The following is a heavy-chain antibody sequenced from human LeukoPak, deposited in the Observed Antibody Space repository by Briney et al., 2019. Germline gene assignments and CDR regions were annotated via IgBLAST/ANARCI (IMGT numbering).Heavy chain of an antibody. CDR1: GFTFRSYG. CDR2: IWYDGSKK. CDR3: ATYNSGTLDY. Sequence: GGSLRLSCAASGFTFRSYGMHWVHQAPGKGLEWVAIIWYDGSKKYCADSVKGRFTVSRDNSNNMLYLQMDSLRAEDTAVYYCATYNSGTLDYWGQGTLVTVSS. D-gene: IGHD1-1*01. V-gene: IGHV3-33*03. J-gene: IGHJ4*02.